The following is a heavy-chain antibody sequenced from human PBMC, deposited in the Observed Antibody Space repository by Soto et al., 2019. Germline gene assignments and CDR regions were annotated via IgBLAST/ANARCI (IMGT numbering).Heavy chain of an antibody. CDR3: ARLRYQLLSPDYYYGMDV. CDR2: IYPGDSDT. D-gene: IGHD2-2*01. J-gene: IGHJ6*02. CDR1: GYSFTSYW. V-gene: IGHV5-51*01. Sequence: GESLKISCKGSGYSFTSYWIGWVRQMPGKGLEWMGIIYPGDSDTRYSPSFQGQVTISADKSISTAYLQWSSLKASDTAMYYCARLRYQLLSPDYYYGMDVWGQGTTVTVSS.